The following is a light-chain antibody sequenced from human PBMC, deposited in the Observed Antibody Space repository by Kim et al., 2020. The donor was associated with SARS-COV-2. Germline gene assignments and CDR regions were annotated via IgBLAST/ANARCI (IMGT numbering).Light chain of an antibody. CDR2: GAS. CDR3: QQYNNWPPYT. Sequence: VSPGETATLSCRASQSVAGNLAWYQSKPGQAPRLLIYGASTRATGIPARFSGSGSGTEFRLTISSLQSEDFAVYYCQQYNNWPPYTFGQGTKLEI. CDR1: QSVAGN. V-gene: IGKV3-15*01. J-gene: IGKJ2*01.